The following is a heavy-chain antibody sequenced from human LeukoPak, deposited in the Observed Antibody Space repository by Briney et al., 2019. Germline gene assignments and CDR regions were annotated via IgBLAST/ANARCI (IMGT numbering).Heavy chain of an antibody. J-gene: IGHJ6*03. CDR2: IYYSGST. CDR1: GGSISGGDYY. Sequence: SQTLSLTCTVSGGSISGGDYYWSWIRQPPGKGLEWIGYIYYSGSTYYNPSLKSRVTISVDTSKNQFSLKLSSVTAADTAVYYCASSIVVVPAAMDYYYMDVWGKGTTVTVSS. V-gene: IGHV4-30-4*08. D-gene: IGHD2-2*01. CDR3: ASSIVVVPAAMDYYYMDV.